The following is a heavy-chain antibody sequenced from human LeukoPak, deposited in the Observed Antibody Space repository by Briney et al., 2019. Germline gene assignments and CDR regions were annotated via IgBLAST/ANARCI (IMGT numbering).Heavy chain of an antibody. Sequence: ASETLSLTCAVYGGSFSGYYWSWIRQTPGKGLEWIGEINHSGSTNYNPSLKSRATISIDTSKTHFSLKVNSVTAAATAVYYCATSSGLYYFDCSGHGTLVTASS. J-gene: IGHJ4*01. CDR3: ATSSGLYYFDC. V-gene: IGHV4-34*01. CDR1: GGSFSGYY. CDR2: INHSGST. D-gene: IGHD6-19*01.